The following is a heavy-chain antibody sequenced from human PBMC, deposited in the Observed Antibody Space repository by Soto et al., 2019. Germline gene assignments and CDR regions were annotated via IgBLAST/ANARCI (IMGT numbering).Heavy chain of an antibody. V-gene: IGHV4-59*01. CDR1: GGSISSYY. Sequence: SETLSLTCTVSGGSISSYYWSWIRQPPGKGLEWIGYIYYSGSTNYNPSLKSRVTISVDTSKNQFSLKLSSVTAADTAVYYCARVAYYYDSSGYRMGSYYFDYWGQGTLVTVSS. J-gene: IGHJ4*02. D-gene: IGHD3-22*01. CDR2: IYYSGST. CDR3: ARVAYYYDSSGYRMGSYYFDY.